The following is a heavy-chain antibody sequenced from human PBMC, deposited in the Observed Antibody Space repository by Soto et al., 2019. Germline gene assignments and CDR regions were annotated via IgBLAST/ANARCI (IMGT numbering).Heavy chain of an antibody. D-gene: IGHD3-3*01. J-gene: IGHJ4*02. CDR3: ASASRIQLEIFGIY. CDR1: GFTFSSYS. Sequence: EVHLVESGGGLVQPGGSLRLSCAASGFTFSSYSMNWVRQAPGKWLEWVSYISSSSSTIYYADSVKGRFTISRDNDKNSLYPQMNRLRDEDTAVYYCASASRIQLEIFGIYWGQGTLVTVSS. CDR2: ISSSSSTI. V-gene: IGHV3-48*02.